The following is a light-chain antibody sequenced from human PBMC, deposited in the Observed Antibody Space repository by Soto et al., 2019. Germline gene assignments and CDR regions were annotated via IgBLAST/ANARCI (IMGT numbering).Light chain of an antibody. Sequence: DIVMTQSPDFLAVSLGERATITCKSSQNVLYRSSNKSYLAWYQQRPGQPPRLLLYWASTRESGVPDRFIGSGSETDFTLTISSLQPDDFATYYCQLYVSHRTWTFGQGTKVEMK. V-gene: IGKV4-1*01. CDR3: QLYVSHRTWT. CDR1: QNVLYRSSNKSY. J-gene: IGKJ1*01. CDR2: WAS.